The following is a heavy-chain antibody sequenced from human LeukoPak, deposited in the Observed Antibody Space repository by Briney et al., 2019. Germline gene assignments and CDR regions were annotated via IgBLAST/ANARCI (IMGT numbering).Heavy chain of an antibody. CDR1: GGTFSSYA. V-gene: IGHV1-69*13. J-gene: IGHJ5*02. Sequence: GASVKVSCKASGGTFSSYAISWVRQAPGQGPEWMGGIIPIFGTANYAQKFQGRVTITADESTSTAHMELSSLRSEDTAVYYCARRYYYGSGSYPAPYNWFDPWGQGTLVTVS. CDR2: IIPIFGTA. CDR3: ARRYYYGSGSYPAPYNWFDP. D-gene: IGHD3-10*01.